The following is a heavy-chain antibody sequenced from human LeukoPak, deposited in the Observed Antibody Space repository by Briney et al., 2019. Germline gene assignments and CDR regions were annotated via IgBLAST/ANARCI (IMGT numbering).Heavy chain of an antibody. Sequence: SETLSLTCTVSGGSISSSSYYWGWIRQPPGKGLEWIGSIYYSGSTYYNPSLKSRVTISVDTSKNQFSLKLSSVTAADTAVYYCARVYFDIVVVPAAIGFDPWGQGTLVTVSS. CDR2: IYYSGST. CDR3: ARVYFDIVVVPAAIGFDP. V-gene: IGHV4-39*07. J-gene: IGHJ5*02. CDR1: GGSISSSSYY. D-gene: IGHD2-2*02.